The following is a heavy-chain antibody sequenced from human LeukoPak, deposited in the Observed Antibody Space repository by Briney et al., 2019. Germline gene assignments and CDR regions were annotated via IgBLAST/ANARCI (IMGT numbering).Heavy chain of an antibody. Sequence: PSETPSLTCAVYGGSFSGYYWSWIRQPPGKGLEWIGEINHSGSTNYNPSLKSRVTISVDTSKNQFSLKLSSVTAADTAVYYCARVGDQIVVVPAALPKMYYFDYWGQGTLVTVSS. V-gene: IGHV4-34*01. J-gene: IGHJ4*02. D-gene: IGHD2-2*01. CDR1: GGSFSGYY. CDR2: INHSGST. CDR3: ARVGDQIVVVPAALPKMYYFDY.